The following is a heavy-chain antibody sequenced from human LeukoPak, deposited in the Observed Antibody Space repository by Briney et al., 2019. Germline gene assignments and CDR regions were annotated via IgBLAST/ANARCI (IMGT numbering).Heavy chain of an antibody. D-gene: IGHD2-2*01. V-gene: IGHV4-59*12. J-gene: IGHJ4*02. CDR1: GGSLSSYF. CDR2: IYYSGST. Sequence: SETLSLTCTVSGGSLSSYFWSWIRQPPGKGLEWIAYIYYSGSTNYNPSLKSRVTMSVDTSKNQFSLKLSSVTAADTAVYYCAIGLGYCSSTSCYVYFDYWGQGTLVTVSS. CDR3: AIGLGYCSSTSCYVYFDY.